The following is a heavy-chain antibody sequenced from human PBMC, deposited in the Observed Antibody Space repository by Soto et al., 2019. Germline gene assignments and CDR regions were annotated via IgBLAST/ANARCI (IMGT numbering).Heavy chain of an antibody. CDR3: ARDKDLQPTVWGF. CDR1: GDSMATGGHY. J-gene: IGHJ4*02. Sequence: SETLSLTCTGSGDSMATGGHYYNWIRQVPGKGLEWIGYVYYSGATHYTPPLRARATISRDTSKNQFSLRLISVTAADTALYYCARDKDLQPTVWGFWGQGIQVTVSS. D-gene: IGHD3-16*01. CDR2: VYYSGAT. V-gene: IGHV4-31*03.